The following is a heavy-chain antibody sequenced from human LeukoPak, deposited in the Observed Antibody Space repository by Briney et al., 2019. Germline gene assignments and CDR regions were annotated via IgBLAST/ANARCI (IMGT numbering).Heavy chain of an antibody. J-gene: IGHJ4*02. Sequence: SETLSLTCTVSGGSISSGGYYWRWIRQHPGKGLEWIGYIYYSGSTYYNPSLKSRVTISVDTSKNQFSLKLSSVTAADTAVYYCARDRKDFWSGYYTGFDYWGQGTLVTVSS. V-gene: IGHV4-31*03. D-gene: IGHD3-3*01. CDR2: IYYSGST. CDR3: ARDRKDFWSGYYTGFDY. CDR1: GGSISSGGYY.